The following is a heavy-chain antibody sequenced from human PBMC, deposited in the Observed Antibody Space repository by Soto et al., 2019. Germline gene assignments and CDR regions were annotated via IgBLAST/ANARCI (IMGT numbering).Heavy chain of an antibody. CDR1: GGSISSYY. J-gene: IGHJ5*02. V-gene: IGHV4-59*01. CDR3: ARSGPRRIRTTIVRGFLKTCFDP. D-gene: IGHD3-10*01. CDR2: IYYSGST. Sequence: SETLSLTCTVSGGSISSYYWSWIRQPPGKGLEWIGYIYYSGSTNYNPSLKSRVTISVDTSKNQFSLKLSSVTAADTAVYYCARSGPRRIRTTIVRGFLKTCFDPWGQGTLVTVPQ.